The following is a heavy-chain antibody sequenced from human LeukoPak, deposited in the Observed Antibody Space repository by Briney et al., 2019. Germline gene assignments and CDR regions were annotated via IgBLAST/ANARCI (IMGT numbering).Heavy chain of an antibody. J-gene: IGHJ4*02. Sequence: GGSLRLSCATSGFTFSHYGMHWVRQAPGKGLEWVAVIWSDGSEKYYGDSVKGRFTTSRDNSKKTVYLQMNSLRVEDTAVYYCAKDAQRGFDFSNSLESWGQGTLVTVSS. CDR1: GFTFSHYG. D-gene: IGHD3/OR15-3a*01. V-gene: IGHV3-33*06. CDR2: IWSDGSEK. CDR3: AKDAQRGFDFSNSLES.